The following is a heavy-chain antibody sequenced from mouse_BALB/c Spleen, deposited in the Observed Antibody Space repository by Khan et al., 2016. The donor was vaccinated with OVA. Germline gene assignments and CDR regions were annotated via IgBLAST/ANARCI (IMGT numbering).Heavy chain of an antibody. Sequence: QIQLVQSGPELKKPGETVRISCKASGYTFTTAGMQWVQKMPGKGLKWIGWINTHSGVPKYAEDFKGRFAFSLETSASTTYLQIINLKDEDTATYFCARSYRYYWHLDVWGAGTTVTVSS. V-gene: IGHV9-4*02. CDR2: INTHSGVP. CDR1: GYTFTTAG. CDR3: ARSYRYYWHLDV. J-gene: IGHJ1*01. D-gene: IGHD2-14*01.